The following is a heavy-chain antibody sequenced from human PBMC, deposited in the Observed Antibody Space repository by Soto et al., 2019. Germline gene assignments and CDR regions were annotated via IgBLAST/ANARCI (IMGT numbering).Heavy chain of an antibody. V-gene: IGHV1-18*01. Sequence: QVQLVQSGAEWKKPGASVKLSCKASGYTFTDYGISWVRQAPGQRPEWMGWINNYNGITTYAQNLQDRVTMTTDTSTSTAYMELRSLRADDTVVYYWARRGLDYWGQGTLVPVSS. CDR2: INNYNGIT. J-gene: IGHJ4*02. CDR3: ARRGLDY. CDR1: GYTFTDYG.